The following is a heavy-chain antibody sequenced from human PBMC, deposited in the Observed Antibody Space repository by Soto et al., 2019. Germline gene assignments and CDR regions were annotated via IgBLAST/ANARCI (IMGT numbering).Heavy chain of an antibody. V-gene: IGHV3-30*18. J-gene: IGHJ4*02. CDR3: AKPTYYDFWSGYYRESFDY. CDR2: ISYDGSNK. CDR1: GFTFGSYG. D-gene: IGHD3-3*01. Sequence: QVQLVESGGGVVQPGRSLRLSCAASGFTFGSYGMHWVRQAPGKGLEWVAVISYDGSNKYYADSVKGRFTISRDNSKNTLYLQMNSLRAEDTAVYYCAKPTYYDFWSGYYRESFDYWGQGTLVTVSS.